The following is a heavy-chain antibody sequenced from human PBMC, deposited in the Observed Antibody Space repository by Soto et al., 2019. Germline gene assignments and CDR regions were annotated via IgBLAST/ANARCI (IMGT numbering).Heavy chain of an antibody. CDR1: GFTFSDYY. Sequence: GGSLRLSCAASGFTFSDYYMSWIRQAPGKGLEWVSYISSSSSYTNYADSVKGRFTISRDNAKNSLYLQMNSLRAEDTAVYYCARDSGAGTPLDYWGQGTLVTVSS. J-gene: IGHJ4*02. CDR3: ARDSGAGTPLDY. CDR2: ISSSSSYT. V-gene: IGHV3-11*06. D-gene: IGHD3-10*01.